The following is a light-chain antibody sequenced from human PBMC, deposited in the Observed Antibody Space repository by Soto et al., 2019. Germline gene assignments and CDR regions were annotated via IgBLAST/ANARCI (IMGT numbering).Light chain of an antibody. Sequence: QSVLTQPPSVSEAPRQRVTISCSGSSSNIGNNAVNWYQQLPGKAPKLLIYYDDLLPSGVSDRFSGSKSGTSASQAISGLQSEDEADYYCAAWDDSLNGVLFGGGTKLTVL. V-gene: IGLV1-36*01. CDR2: YDD. J-gene: IGLJ2*01. CDR3: AAWDDSLNGVL. CDR1: SSNIGNNA.